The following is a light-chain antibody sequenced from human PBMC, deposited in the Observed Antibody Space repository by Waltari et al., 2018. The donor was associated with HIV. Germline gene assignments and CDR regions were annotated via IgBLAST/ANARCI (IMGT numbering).Light chain of an antibody. CDR3: CSHAGASYV. CDR2: DVS. V-gene: IGLV2-11*01. CDR1: SDDIGRNNY. Sequence: QSALTQPRSVSGSPGQSVTISCTGTSDDIGRNNYVSWYQQPPGKGPKVILFDVSQRPSGVSDRFSGSKSDNTASLTISGLQVEDEADYYCCSHAGASYVFGTGTTLTVL. J-gene: IGLJ1*01.